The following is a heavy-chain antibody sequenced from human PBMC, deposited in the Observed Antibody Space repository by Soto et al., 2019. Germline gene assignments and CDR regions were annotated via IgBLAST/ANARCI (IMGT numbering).Heavy chain of an antibody. D-gene: IGHD5-12*01. CDR3: AKDISGNQWIYYFDS. CDR2: ISGSGATT. CDR1: GFSFSSYA. J-gene: IGHJ4*02. V-gene: IGHV3-23*01. Sequence: EVLLLESGGGLVQPGGSLRLSCAASGFSFSSYAMSWVRQAPGKGLEWVSGISGSGATTHYADSVKGRFTIARDNSLNTLYLQISSLRAEDAAVYDGAKDISGNQWIYYFDSWGQGTLVTVSS.